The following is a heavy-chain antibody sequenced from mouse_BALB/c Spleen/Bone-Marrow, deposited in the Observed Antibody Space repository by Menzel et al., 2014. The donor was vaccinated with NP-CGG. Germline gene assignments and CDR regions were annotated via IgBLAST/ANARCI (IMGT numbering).Heavy chain of an antibody. CDR3: TRGGNWEDFDD. D-gene: IGHD4-1*01. Sequence: EVKLMESGGGLVQPGGSRKLSCAASGFTFSSFGMHWVRQAPEKGLEWVAYISSGSSPIFYADTVKGRFTISRDKPKNTLVLQMNRLRSEDTAMYYCTRGGNWEDFDDWGQGTTLTVSS. J-gene: IGHJ2*01. V-gene: IGHV5-17*02. CDR1: GFTFSSFG. CDR2: ISSGSSPI.